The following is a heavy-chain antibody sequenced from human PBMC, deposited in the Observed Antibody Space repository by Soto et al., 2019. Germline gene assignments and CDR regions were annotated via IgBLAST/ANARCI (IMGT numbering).Heavy chain of an antibody. D-gene: IGHD3-3*01. CDR3: ARARFLQWSQDYYGLDV. J-gene: IGHJ6*02. Sequence: WTWIRQTPGKGLEWIGEVNHSGSPNYSPSLKSRVTMSFDTSKNQFSLNLTSVTAADTAVYYCARARFLQWSQDYYGLDVWGQGTTVAVSS. CDR2: VNHSGSP. V-gene: IGHV4-34*01.